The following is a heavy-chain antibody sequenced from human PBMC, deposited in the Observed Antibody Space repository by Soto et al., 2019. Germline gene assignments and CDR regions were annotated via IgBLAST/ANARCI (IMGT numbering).Heavy chain of an antibody. CDR3: VRGVRGVIRVETYYFDY. D-gene: IGHD3-10*01. V-gene: IGHV1-3*01. Sequence: ASVKVSCKASGYTFTSYDINWVRQAPGQRLEWMGWINAGNGNTKYSQKFQGRVTITRDTSASTAYMELSSLRSEDTAVYYCVRGVRGVIRVETYYFDYWGQGTLVTVSS. CDR2: INAGNGNT. CDR1: GYTFTSYD. J-gene: IGHJ4*02.